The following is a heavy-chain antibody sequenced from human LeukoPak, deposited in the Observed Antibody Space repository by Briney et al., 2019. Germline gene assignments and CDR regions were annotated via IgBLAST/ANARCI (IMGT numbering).Heavy chain of an antibody. V-gene: IGHV3-21*01. CDR2: ISSSSSYI. CDR3: ARRSSTSSHFDY. J-gene: IGHJ4*02. D-gene: IGHD2-2*01. Sequence: GGSLRLSCAASGFTFSSYIMNWVRQAPGKGLEWVSSISSSSSYIYYADSVKGRFTISRDNAKNSLYLQMNSLRAEDTAVYYCARRSSTSSHFDYWGQGTLVTVSS. CDR1: GFTFSSYI.